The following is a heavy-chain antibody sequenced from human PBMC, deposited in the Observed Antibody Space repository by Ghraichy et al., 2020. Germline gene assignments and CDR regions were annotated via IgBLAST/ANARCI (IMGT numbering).Heavy chain of an antibody. CDR1: GYTFTGYY. J-gene: IGHJ6*02. D-gene: IGHD4-17*01. Sequence: ASVKVSCKASGYTFTGYYMHWVRQAPGQGLEWMGWINPNSGGTNYAQKFQGWVTMTRDTSISTAYMELSRLRSDDTAVYYCASSLNDYGDYVGYYYGMDVWGQGTTVTVSS. CDR2: INPNSGGT. V-gene: IGHV1-2*04. CDR3: ASSLNDYGDYVGYYYGMDV.